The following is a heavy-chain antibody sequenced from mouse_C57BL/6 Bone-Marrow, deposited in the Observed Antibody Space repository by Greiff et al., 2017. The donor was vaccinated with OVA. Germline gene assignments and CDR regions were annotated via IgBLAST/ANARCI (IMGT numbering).Heavy chain of an antibody. Sequence: EVQGVESGGGLVKPGGSLKLSCAASGFTFSDYGMHWVRQAPETGLEWVAYICSGSNTIYYEDTVKGRLPLSRDNAKNTLFLQMTSLRSEDTAMYYCARISYWYFDVWGTGTTVTVSA. J-gene: IGHJ1*03. CDR3: ARISYWYFDV. CDR1: GFTFSDYG. CDR2: ICSGSNTI. V-gene: IGHV5-17*01.